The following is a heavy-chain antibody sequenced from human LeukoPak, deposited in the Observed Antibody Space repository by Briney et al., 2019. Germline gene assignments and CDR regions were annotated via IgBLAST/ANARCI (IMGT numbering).Heavy chain of an antibody. CDR2: IYYSGST. V-gene: IGHV4-39*01. CDR1: GGSTSSSSYY. CDR3: ARRPTRFIAAVNWFDP. J-gene: IGHJ5*02. D-gene: IGHD6-13*01. Sequence: SETLSLTCTVSGGSTSSSSYYWGWIRQPPGKGLEWIGSIYYSGSTYYNPSLKSRLTISVDTSKNQFSLKLSSVTAADTAVYYCARRPTRFIAAVNWFDPWGQGTLVTVSS.